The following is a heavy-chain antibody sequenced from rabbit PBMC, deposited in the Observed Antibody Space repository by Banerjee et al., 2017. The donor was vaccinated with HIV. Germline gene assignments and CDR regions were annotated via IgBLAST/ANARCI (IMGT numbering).Heavy chain of an antibody. J-gene: IGHJ4*01. V-gene: IGHV1S40*01. CDR2: IYGGSSGSS. CDR3: ARGYTGSSGYIYHFNL. CDR1: GIDFSSSYY. Sequence: QSLEESGGDLVKPGASLTLTCTASGIDFSSSYYMCWVRQAPGKGLEWIACIYGGSSGSSYYANWAKGRFTISKTSSTTVTLQMTSLTAADTATYFCARGYTGSSGYIYHFNLWGQGTLVTVS. D-gene: IGHD1-1*01.